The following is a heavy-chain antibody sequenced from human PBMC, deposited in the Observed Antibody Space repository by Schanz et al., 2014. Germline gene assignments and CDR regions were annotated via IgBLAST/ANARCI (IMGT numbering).Heavy chain of an antibody. CDR1: GYTLTDLS. CDR3: ATAEDASGSYGLPACGV. D-gene: IGHD3-10*01. CDR2: FDLEDGEI. J-gene: IGHJ6*02. Sequence: QVQLVQSGAEVKKPGASVKVSCKVSGYTLTDLSMHWVRQAPGKGLEWMGGFDLEDGEIVYAEQLKGRVTMTEDTSTDTAYMELSSLRSQDTAVYYCATAEDASGSYGLPACGVWGQGTTVIVSS. V-gene: IGHV1-24*01.